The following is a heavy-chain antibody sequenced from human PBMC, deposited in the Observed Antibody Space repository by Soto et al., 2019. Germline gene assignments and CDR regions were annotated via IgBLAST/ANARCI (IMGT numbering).Heavy chain of an antibody. CDR1: GGSISSGGYY. D-gene: IGHD3-22*01. CDR2: IYYSGTT. V-gene: IGHV4-31*01. CDR3: ARARYYYDSSGYYRIFDY. J-gene: IGHJ4*02. Sequence: QVQLQESGPGLVKPSQTLSLTCTVSGGSISSGGYYWSWIRQHPGKGLEWIGYIYYSGTTYYNPSLKSLFTISVDTSKNQFSLKLSSVTAADTAVYYCARARYYYDSSGYYRIFDYWGQGTLVTVSS.